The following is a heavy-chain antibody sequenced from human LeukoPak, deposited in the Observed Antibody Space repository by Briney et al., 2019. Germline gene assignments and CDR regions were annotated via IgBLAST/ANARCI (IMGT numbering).Heavy chain of an antibody. CDR3: AKRGVVIRVILVGFHKEAYYFDS. V-gene: IGHV3-23*01. CDR2: ISGTGGST. D-gene: IGHD3-22*01. J-gene: IGHJ4*02. CDR1: GITLSNYG. Sequence: GGSLRLSCAVSGITLSNYGMSWVRQAPGKGLEWVSGISGTGGSTNYADSVKGRFTISRDNRKNTLYLQMNSLRAEDTAVYFCAKRGVVIRVILVGFHKEAYYFDSWGQGALVTVSS.